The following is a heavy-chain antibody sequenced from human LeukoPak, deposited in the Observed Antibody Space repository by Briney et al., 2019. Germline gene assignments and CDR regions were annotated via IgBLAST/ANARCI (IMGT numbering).Heavy chain of an antibody. CDR2: IYYSGST. D-gene: IGHD2-21*01. V-gene: IGHV4-59*01. J-gene: IGHJ2*01. CDR3: ARSGAVIWYWYFDL. Sequence: SETLSLTCTVSGGSISSYYWSWIRQPPGKGLEWIGYIYYSGSTNYNPSLKSRVTISVGTSKNQFSLKLSSVTAADTAVYYCARSGAVIWYWYFDLWGRGTLVTVSS. CDR1: GGSISSYY.